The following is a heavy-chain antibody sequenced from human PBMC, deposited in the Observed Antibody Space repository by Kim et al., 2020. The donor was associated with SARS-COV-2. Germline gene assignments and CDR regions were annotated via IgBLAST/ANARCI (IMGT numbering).Heavy chain of an antibody. CDR2: FAVSGNT. CDR3: AIIGADY. D-gene: IGHD4-17*01. J-gene: IGHJ4*02. CDR1: GFTFSSYA. V-gene: IGHV3-23*01. Sequence: GGSLRLSCADSGFTFSSYAVAWVRQAPGKGLEWVSAFAVSGNTYYADSVEGRFTMSRDNSKNTLYLQMSTLRAEDTALYYCAIIGADYWGQGTLVTVSS.